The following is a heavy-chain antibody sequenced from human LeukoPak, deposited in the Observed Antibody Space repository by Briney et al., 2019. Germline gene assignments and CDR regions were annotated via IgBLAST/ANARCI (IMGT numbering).Heavy chain of an antibody. CDR1: GGSFRGYY. D-gene: IGHD6-13*01. Sequence: PSETLSLTCAVYGGSFRGYYWSWIRQPPGKGLEWIGEINHSGSTNYNPSLKSRVTISVDTSKNQFSLKLSSVTAADTAVYYCARITAAGYYYYYYMDVWGKGTTVTISS. CDR2: INHSGST. V-gene: IGHV4-34*01. J-gene: IGHJ6*03. CDR3: ARITAAGYYYYYYMDV.